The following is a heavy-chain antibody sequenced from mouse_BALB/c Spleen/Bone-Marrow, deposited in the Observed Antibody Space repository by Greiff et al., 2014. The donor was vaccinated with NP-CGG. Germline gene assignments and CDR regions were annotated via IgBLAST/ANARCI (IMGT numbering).Heavy chain of an antibody. Sequence: LVEPGASVKISCKASGYSFTSYYIHWVKQRPGQGLEWIGWIFPGSGNTKYNEKFRGKATLTADTSSSTAYMQLSSLTSEDSAVYFCARHGNLRNYYAMDYWGQGTSVTVSS. D-gene: IGHD2-1*01. CDR3: ARHGNLRNYYAMDY. J-gene: IGHJ4*01. CDR2: IFPGSGNT. CDR1: GYSFTSYY. V-gene: IGHV1-66*01.